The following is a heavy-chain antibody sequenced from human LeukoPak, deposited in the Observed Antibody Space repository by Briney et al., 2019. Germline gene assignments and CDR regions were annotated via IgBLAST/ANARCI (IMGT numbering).Heavy chain of an antibody. V-gene: IGHV4-59*01. CDR3: ARDLPVAGNYYYYGMDV. CDR1: GGSIRSYY. Sequence: PSETLSLTCTVSGGSIRSYYWSWIRQPPGKGLEWIGYIHHSGSTNYNPSLKSRVTITVETSKNQFSLKLSSVTAADTAVYYCARDLPVAGNYYYYGMDVWGQGTTVTVSS. D-gene: IGHD6-19*01. CDR2: IHHSGST. J-gene: IGHJ6*02.